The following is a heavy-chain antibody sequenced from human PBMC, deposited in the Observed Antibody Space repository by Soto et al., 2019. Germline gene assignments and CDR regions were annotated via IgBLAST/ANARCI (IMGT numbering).Heavy chain of an antibody. D-gene: IGHD3-22*01. CDR2: IIPIFGSA. J-gene: IGHJ6*02. V-gene: IGHV1-69*01. CDR3: ARRADYYDRSGYPGYYYYGVDV. Sequence: QVQLVQSGAEVKKPGSSVKVSCKASGGTFSSYAISWVRQAPGQGLEWMGGIIPIFGSANYAQTFQGRVTMTADESTSTAYMDLSSLRSEDTAVYYCARRADYYDRSGYPGYYYYGVDVWGQGTTVTVSS. CDR1: GGTFSSYA.